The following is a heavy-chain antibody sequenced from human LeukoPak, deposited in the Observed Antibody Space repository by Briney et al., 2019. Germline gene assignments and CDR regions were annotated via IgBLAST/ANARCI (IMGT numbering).Heavy chain of an antibody. Sequence: GGSLRLSCAASGFTFSSYSMNWVRQALGKGLEWVSSIISSRSYIYYADSVKGRFTISRDNAKNSLYLQMNSLRAEDTAVYYCARLGYCSGGSCPHGGFDYWGQGTLVTVSS. CDR3: ARLGYCSGGSCPHGGFDY. CDR2: IISSRSYI. D-gene: IGHD2-15*01. V-gene: IGHV3-21*01. J-gene: IGHJ4*02. CDR1: GFTFSSYS.